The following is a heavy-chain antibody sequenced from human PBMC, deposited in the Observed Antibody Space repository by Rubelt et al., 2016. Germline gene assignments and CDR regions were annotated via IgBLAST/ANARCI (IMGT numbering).Heavy chain of an antibody. V-gene: IGHV1-3*01. D-gene: IGHD2-15*01. J-gene: IGHJ4*02. CDR2: ITAGNGNT. CDR1: GYTFTSYA. CDR3: ARGYCSGGSCYYFDY. Sequence: QVQLVQSGAEVKKPGASVKVSCKASGYTFTSYAMHWVRQAPGQRLEWMGWITAGNGNTKYSQKFQGRVTITRDTSASTAYMELSSLRSEDTAVYYCARGYCSGGSCYYFDYWGQGTLVTVSS.